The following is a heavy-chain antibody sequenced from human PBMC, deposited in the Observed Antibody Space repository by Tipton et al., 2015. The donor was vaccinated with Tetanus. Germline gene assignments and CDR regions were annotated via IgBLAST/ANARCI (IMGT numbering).Heavy chain of an antibody. CDR2: ISYSGRT. CDR1: GGSMSGSGHY. Sequence: TLSLTCIVSGGSMSGSGHYGAWVRQSPGKGLEWIGSISYSGRTYYSPSLKSRVTMSVDTSKKDFSLKLTSVTAADTGVYYCARLKSQGPNGLNWLDPWGRGTPVTVSS. CDR3: ARLKSQGPNGLNWLDP. V-gene: IGHV4-39*02. J-gene: IGHJ5*02. D-gene: IGHD3/OR15-3a*01.